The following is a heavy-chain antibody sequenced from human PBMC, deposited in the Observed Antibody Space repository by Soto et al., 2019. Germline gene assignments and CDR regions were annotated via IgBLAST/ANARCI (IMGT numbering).Heavy chain of an antibody. CDR3: ARDSTTYDSHYGMDV. CDR1: GFTFSSYG. J-gene: IGHJ6*02. Sequence: QVQLVESGGGVVQPGRSLRLSCAASGFTFSSYGMHWVRQAPGKGLEWVAVIWYDGSNKYYADSVKGRFTISRDNSKNTLYLQMNSLRAEDTAVYYCARDSTTYDSHYGMDVWGQGTTVTVSS. V-gene: IGHV3-33*01. D-gene: IGHD3-3*01. CDR2: IWYDGSNK.